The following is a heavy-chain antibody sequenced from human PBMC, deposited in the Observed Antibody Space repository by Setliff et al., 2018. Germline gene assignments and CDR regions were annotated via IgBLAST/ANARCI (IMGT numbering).Heavy chain of an antibody. V-gene: IGHV4-31*03. J-gene: IGHJ3*01. Sequence: SETLSLTCIVSGASISSDGYYWSWIRQHPGKGLEWIGYIYYNGNTYYNPYLKSRVTISLDTSKNQFSLELSTVTAADTAVYYCARGAYDRSPSRGAFDLWGQGTMVTVSS. D-gene: IGHD3-22*01. CDR3: ARGAYDRSPSRGAFDL. CDR1: GASISSDGYY. CDR2: IYYNGNT.